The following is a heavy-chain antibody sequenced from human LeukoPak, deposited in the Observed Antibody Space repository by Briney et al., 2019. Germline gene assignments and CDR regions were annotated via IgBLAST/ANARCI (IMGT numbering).Heavy chain of an antibody. CDR1: GFTFSSYA. CDR3: ATGFFYYYYMDV. Sequence: GGSLRLSCAASGFTFSSYAMHWVRQAPGKGLVWVSRINSDGSSTSYADSVKGRFTISRDNAKNTLYLQMNSLRAEDTAVYYCATGFFYYYYMDVWGKGSTVTISS. CDR2: INSDGSST. V-gene: IGHV3-74*01. J-gene: IGHJ6*03. D-gene: IGHD3-3*01.